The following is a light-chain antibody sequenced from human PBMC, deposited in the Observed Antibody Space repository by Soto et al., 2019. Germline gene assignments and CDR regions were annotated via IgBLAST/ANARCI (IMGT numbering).Light chain of an antibody. CDR3: QQYGRSPRT. J-gene: IGKJ1*01. Sequence: EFVLTQSPGTLSLSPRERATLSCRASQSVDSNYLAWYQQKPGQAPRPLIYGASSRATGIPDRFSGSGSGTDFTLTISRLEPEDFAVYYCQQYGRSPRTFGQGTKVDIK. CDR2: GAS. V-gene: IGKV3-20*01. CDR1: QSVDSNY.